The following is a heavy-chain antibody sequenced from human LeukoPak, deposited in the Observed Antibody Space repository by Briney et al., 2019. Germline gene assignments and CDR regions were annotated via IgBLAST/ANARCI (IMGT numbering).Heavy chain of an antibody. CDR3: ARQKCTSTTCLTKNAFDI. D-gene: IGHD2-2*01. J-gene: IGHJ3*02. Sequence: SETLPLTCTVSGSISSYYWSWIRQPPGKGLEWIGYIYTSGSTNYNPSLKSRVTISVDTSKNQFSLDLSSVTAADTAVYYCARQKCTSTTCLTKNAFDIWGQGTMVTVSS. V-gene: IGHV4-4*09. CDR1: GSISSYY. CDR2: IYTSGST.